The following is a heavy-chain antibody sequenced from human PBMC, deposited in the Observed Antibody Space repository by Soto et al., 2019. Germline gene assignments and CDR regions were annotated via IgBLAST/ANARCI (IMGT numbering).Heavy chain of an antibody. Sequence: SETLSLTCAVSGGSIGSYHWSWVRQPPGKGLEWIASVYYTGTTNYNPSLGSRVTISIDAPENQISLKLTSVTAADTAFYYCARDTVLTGMFDFWGQGTLVTVSS. V-gene: IGHV4-59*01. J-gene: IGHJ4*02. CDR1: GGSIGSYH. CDR2: VYYTGTT. CDR3: ARDTVLTGMFDF. D-gene: IGHD4-17*01.